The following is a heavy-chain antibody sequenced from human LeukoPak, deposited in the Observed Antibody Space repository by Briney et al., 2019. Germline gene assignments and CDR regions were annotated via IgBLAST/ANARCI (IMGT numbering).Heavy chain of an antibody. CDR1: GGSISSGSYY. CDR2: IYTSGST. J-gene: IGHJ4*02. Sequence: SETLSLTCTVSGGSISSGSYYWSWIRQPAGEGLEWIGRIYTSGSTNYNPSLKSRVTISVDTSKNQFSLKLRSVTAADTAVYYCARGYSYCSGGSCYSALEYWGQGTLVTVSS. CDR3: ARGYSYCSGGSCYSALEY. D-gene: IGHD2-15*01. V-gene: IGHV4-61*02.